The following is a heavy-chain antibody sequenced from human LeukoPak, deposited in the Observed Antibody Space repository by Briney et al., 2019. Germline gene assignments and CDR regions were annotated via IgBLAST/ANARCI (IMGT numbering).Heavy chain of an antibody. V-gene: IGHV4-34*01. CDR1: GGSFSGYY. D-gene: IGHD4-17*01. J-gene: IGHJ6*02. CDR2: INHSGST. Sequence: SETLSLTCAVYGGSFSGYYWSWIRQPPGKGLEWIGEINHSGSTNYNPSLKSRVTISVDTSKNQFSLKLSSVTAADTAVYYCARAVFGEDYYYGKDVWGQGTTVTVSS. CDR3: ARAVFGEDYYYGKDV.